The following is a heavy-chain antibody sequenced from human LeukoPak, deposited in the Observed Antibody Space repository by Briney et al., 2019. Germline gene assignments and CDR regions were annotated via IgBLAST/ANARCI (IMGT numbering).Heavy chain of an antibody. CDR1: GYTFTDYF. V-gene: IGHV1-2*02. Sequence: ASVKVSCKASGYTFTDYFMQWVRQVPGQGLEWMGWINTNSGATLYAQKFQGRVTMSVDTSKNQFSLKLGSVTAADTAVYYCARDSSSWFQHDAFDIWGQGTMVAVSS. D-gene: IGHD6-13*01. CDR3: ARDSSSWFQHDAFDI. CDR2: INTNSGAT. J-gene: IGHJ3*02.